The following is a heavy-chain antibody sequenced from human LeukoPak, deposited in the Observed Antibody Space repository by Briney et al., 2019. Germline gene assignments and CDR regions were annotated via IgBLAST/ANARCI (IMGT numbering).Heavy chain of an antibody. J-gene: IGHJ4*02. V-gene: IGHV1-2*02. Sequence: RASVKVSCKASGYTFTGYYMHWVRQAPGQGLEWMGWISPNSGGTNYAQKFQGRVTMTRDTSTSTVYMELSSLRSEDTAVYYCARTYGSGTYYFDYWGQGTLVTVSS. CDR2: ISPNSGGT. CDR3: ARTYGSGTYYFDY. CDR1: GYTFTGYY. D-gene: IGHD3-10*01.